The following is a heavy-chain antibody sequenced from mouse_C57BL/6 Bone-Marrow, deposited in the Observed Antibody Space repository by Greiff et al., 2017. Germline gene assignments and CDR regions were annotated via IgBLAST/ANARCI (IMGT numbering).Heavy chain of an antibody. Sequence: QVQLQQPGAELVKPGASVKLSCKASGYTFTSYWMQWVKQRPGQGLEGIGEIDPSDSYTNYNQKFKGKATLTVDTSSSTAYMQLSSLTSEDSAVYYCAREKVATSHWYFDVWGTGTTVTVSS. CDR2: IDPSDSYT. J-gene: IGHJ1*03. D-gene: IGHD1-1*02. V-gene: IGHV1-50*01. CDR3: AREKVATSHWYFDV. CDR1: GYTFTSYW.